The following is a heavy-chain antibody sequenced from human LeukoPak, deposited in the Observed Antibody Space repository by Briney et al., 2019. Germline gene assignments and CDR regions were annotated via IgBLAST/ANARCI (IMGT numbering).Heavy chain of an antibody. Sequence: GGSLRLSCAASGFTFSGYAMSWVRQAPGKGLEWVSAISGSGGSTNSAGSVKGRFTISRDNSKNTLYLQMNSLRAEDTAVYYCAKDFSTVTTFDYWGQGTLVTVSS. CDR2: ISGSGGST. CDR1: GFTFSGYA. CDR3: AKDFSTVTTFDY. D-gene: IGHD4-17*01. J-gene: IGHJ4*02. V-gene: IGHV3-23*01.